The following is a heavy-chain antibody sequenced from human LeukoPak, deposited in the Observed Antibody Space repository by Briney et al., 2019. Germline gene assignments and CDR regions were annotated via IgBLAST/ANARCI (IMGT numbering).Heavy chain of an antibody. CDR3: ARGPGDYALVYYYYMDV. J-gene: IGHJ6*03. D-gene: IGHD4-17*01. CDR1: GGSISSSSYY. V-gene: IGHV4-61*02. Sequence: SETLSLTCTVSGGSISSSSYYWSWIRQPAGKGLEWIGRIYTSGSTNYNPSLKSRVTMSVDTSKNQFSLKLSSVTAADTAVYYCARGPGDYALVYYYYMDVWGKGTTVTISS. CDR2: IYTSGST.